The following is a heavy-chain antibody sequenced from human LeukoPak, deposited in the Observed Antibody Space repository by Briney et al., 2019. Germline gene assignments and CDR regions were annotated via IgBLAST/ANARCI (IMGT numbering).Heavy chain of an antibody. CDR1: GGSISSSSYY. Sequence: SETLSLTCSVSGGSISSSSYYWGWIRQPPGKGLEWIGSIYYSRSTYYNPSLKSRVTISVDTSKNQFSLKLSSVTAADTAVYYCARDSRGIAVTGRLGDWGQGTLVTVSS. CDR2: IYYSRST. J-gene: IGHJ4*02. D-gene: IGHD6-13*01. V-gene: IGHV4-39*07. CDR3: ARDSRGIAVTGRLGD.